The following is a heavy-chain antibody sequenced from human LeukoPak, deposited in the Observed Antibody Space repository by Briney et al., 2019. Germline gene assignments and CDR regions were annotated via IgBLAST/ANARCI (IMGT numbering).Heavy chain of an antibody. V-gene: IGHV1-69*13. CDR3: ARDFVTTMVRGALGWFDP. CDR1: GGTFSSYA. Sequence: SVKVSCKASGGTFSSYAISWVRQAPGQGLEWMGGIIPIFGTANYAQKFQGRVTITADESTSTAYMELSSLRSEDTAVYYCARDFVTTMVRGALGWFDPWGQGTLVTVSS. CDR2: IIPIFGTA. D-gene: IGHD3-10*01. J-gene: IGHJ5*02.